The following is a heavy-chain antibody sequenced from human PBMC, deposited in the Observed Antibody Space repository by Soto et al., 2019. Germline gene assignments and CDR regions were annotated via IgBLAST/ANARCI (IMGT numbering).Heavy chain of an antibody. Sequence: QVQLVQSGADVKRPGASVKISCKATGFTFSSYFIHWMRQAPGQGLEWMGLSDPRGESTTYAPNFQGRVTLTSDPSTSTVYMELTSLRSEDTAVYYCLRQITQIYDFWSGSKKALAPWGQGTLVTVSS. CDR3: LRQITQIYDFWSGSKKALAP. CDR2: SDPRGEST. J-gene: IGHJ5*02. CDR1: GFTFSSYF. V-gene: IGHV1-46*01. D-gene: IGHD3-3*01.